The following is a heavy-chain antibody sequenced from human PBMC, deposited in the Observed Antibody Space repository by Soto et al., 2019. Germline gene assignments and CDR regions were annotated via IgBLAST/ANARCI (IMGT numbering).Heavy chain of an antibody. CDR3: ANPLPKTGTTFGF. J-gene: IGHJ4*02. Sequence: GGSLRLPCVPSGITCSTMAMGWVRQPTGEGLEWVSAISGSGDDTFYADSMKGRFTISRDNSKDTLYLQINSLRAEDTAVYYGANPLPKTGTTFGFWGQGTLVTVSS. CDR2: ISGSGDDT. D-gene: IGHD1-1*01. V-gene: IGHV3-23*01. CDR1: GITCSTMA.